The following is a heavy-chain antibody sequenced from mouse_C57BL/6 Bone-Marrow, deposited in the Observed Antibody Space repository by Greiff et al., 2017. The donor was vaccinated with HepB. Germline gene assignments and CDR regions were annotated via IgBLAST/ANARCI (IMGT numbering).Heavy chain of an antibody. CDR2: IDPNSGGT. Sequence: QVQLQQPGAELVKPGASVKLSCKASGYTFTSYWMHWVKQRPGRGLEWIGRIDPNSGGTKYNEKFKSKATLTVDKPSSTAYMQLSSLTSEDSAVYYCARNRYYDYDDGDLFYAMDYWGQGTSVTVSS. V-gene: IGHV1-72*01. D-gene: IGHD2-4*01. CDR3: ARNRYYDYDDGDLFYAMDY. J-gene: IGHJ4*01. CDR1: GYTFTSYW.